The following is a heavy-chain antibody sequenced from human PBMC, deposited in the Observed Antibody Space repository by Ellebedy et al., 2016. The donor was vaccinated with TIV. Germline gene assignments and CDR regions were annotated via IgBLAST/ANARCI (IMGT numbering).Heavy chain of an antibody. J-gene: IGHJ6*02. CDR1: GGSISSGGYS. D-gene: IGHD3-10*01. V-gene: IGHV4-30-2*01. Sequence: SETLSLTCAVSGGSISSGGYSWSWIRQPPGKGLEWIGYIYHSGSTYYNPSLKSRVTISVARSKNQFSLTLSSVTAADTAVYYCARSGGRDGSGSYYRGYYYYGMDVWGQGTTVTVSS. CDR2: IYHSGST. CDR3: ARSGGRDGSGSYYRGYYYYGMDV.